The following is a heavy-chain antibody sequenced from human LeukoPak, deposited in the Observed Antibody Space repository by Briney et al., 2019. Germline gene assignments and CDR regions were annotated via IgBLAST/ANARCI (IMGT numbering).Heavy chain of an antibody. CDR3: AKGLREDYDILTGYYNGCDY. J-gene: IGHJ4*02. V-gene: IGHV3-23*01. D-gene: IGHD3-9*01. CDR1: GFTFSNYA. Sequence: PGGSLRLSCAASGFTFSNYAMSWVRQAPGKGPEWVSSITGGGGDRFYADSVRGRFSISRDNSKNTLYLQMNSLRAEDTAVYYCAKGLREDYDILTGYYNGCDYWGQGTLVTVSS. CDR2: ITGGGGDR.